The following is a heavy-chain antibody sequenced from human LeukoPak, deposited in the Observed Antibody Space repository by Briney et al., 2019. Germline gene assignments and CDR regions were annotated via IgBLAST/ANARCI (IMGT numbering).Heavy chain of an antibody. CDR1: GVIFSSYA. D-gene: IGHD3-16*01. J-gene: IGHJ4*02. Sequence: ASVKVSCKASGVIFSSYAITWVRQAPGQGLEWMGWMNPNSGNTGYAQKFQGRVTITRNTSISTAYMELSSLRSEDTAVYYCARGRGGAVDYWGQGTLVTVSS. V-gene: IGHV1-8*03. CDR2: MNPNSGNT. CDR3: ARGRGGAVDY.